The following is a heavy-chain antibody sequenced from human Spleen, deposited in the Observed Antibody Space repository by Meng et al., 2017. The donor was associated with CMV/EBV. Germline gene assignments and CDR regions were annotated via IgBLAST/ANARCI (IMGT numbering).Heavy chain of an antibody. D-gene: IGHD6-19*01. Sequence: QGQVREWGHGLVLPSRPLSSSSGGSGVCMSDYSWSWIRPPAGKGLEWIGRIYTDGSINYNPSLKSRVTMSLDTSKNQFFLNLSSVTAADTAVYYCARGYSSGKTDYWGQGTLVTVSS. J-gene: IGHJ4*02. CDR2: IYTDGSI. V-gene: IGHV4-4*07. CDR3: ARGYSSGKTDY. CDR1: GVCMSDYS.